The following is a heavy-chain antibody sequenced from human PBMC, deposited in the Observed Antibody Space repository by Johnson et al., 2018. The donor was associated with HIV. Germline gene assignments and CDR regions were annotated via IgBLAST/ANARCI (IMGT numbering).Heavy chain of an antibody. D-gene: IGHD2/OR15-2a*01. Sequence: MQLVESGGGLVQPGGSLRLSCVASGFTFSSYAMSWVRQAPGKGLEWVSAISGSGVGIYYADSVKGRFTISRDNSKNTLYLQMNSLRTEDTAVYYCATEYFDIWGQGTMVTVSS. CDR2: ISGSGVGI. CDR1: GFTFSSYA. V-gene: IGHV3-23*04. CDR3: ATEYFDI. J-gene: IGHJ3*02.